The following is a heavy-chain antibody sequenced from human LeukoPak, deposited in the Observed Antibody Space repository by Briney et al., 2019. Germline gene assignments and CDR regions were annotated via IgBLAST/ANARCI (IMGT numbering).Heavy chain of an antibody. V-gene: IGHV3-74*01. CDR3: ARERTSGWDAFDL. J-gene: IGHJ5*02. CDR2: INSVGSST. D-gene: IGHD6-19*01. CDR1: GFTFSSFW. Sequence: GGSLRLSCAASGFTFSSFWMHWVRQAPGKGLVWVSRINSVGSSTSYADSVKGRFTISRDNAKNTLYLQMNSLRAEDTAVYYCARERTSGWDAFDLWGQGTLVTVSS.